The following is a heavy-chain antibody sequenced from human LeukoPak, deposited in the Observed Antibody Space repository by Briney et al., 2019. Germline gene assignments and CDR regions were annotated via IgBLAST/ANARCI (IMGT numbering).Heavy chain of an antibody. D-gene: IGHD3-22*01. CDR1: GGSISSGSYY. Sequence: SETLSLTCTVSGGSISSGSYYWGWIRQPPGKGLEWIGSIYYSGSTYYKPSLKSRVTISLDTSKNQFSLKLSSVTAADTAVYYCARSLTYYYDSSGYYLGPYYFDYWGQGTLVTVSS. J-gene: IGHJ4*02. CDR2: IYYSGST. V-gene: IGHV4-39*07. CDR3: ARSLTYYYDSSGYYLGPYYFDY.